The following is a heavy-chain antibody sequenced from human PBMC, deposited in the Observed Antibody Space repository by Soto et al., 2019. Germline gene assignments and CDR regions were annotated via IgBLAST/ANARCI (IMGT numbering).Heavy chain of an antibody. CDR3: ARDIRGYYDFWSGYDYYGMDV. D-gene: IGHD3-3*01. CDR1: GFTFSSYS. CDR2: ISSSSSYI. V-gene: IGHV3-21*01. Sequence: PGGSLRLSCAASGFTFSSYSMNWVRQAPGKGLEWVSSISSSSSYIYYADSVKGRFTISRDNAKNSLYLQMNSLRAEDTAVYYCARDIRGYYDFWSGYDYYGMDVWGQGTTVTAP. J-gene: IGHJ6*02.